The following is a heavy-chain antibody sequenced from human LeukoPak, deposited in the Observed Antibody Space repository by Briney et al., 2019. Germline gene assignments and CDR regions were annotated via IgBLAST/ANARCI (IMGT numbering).Heavy chain of an antibody. CDR3: ARAGAGRGPDAFDI. J-gene: IGHJ3*02. V-gene: IGHV1-8*01. D-gene: IGHD1-26*01. CDR1: GYTFTSYD. Sequence: ASVKVSCKASGYTFTSYDINWVRQATGQGLEWMGWMNPNSGNTGYAQKFQGRVTMTRNTSISTAYMELSSLRSEDTAVYYCARAGAGRGPDAFDIWGQGTMVTVSS. CDR2: MNPNSGNT.